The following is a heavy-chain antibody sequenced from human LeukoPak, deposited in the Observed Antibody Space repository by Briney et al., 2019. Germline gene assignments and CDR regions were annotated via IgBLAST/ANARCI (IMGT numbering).Heavy chain of an antibody. D-gene: IGHD6-13*01. Sequence: ASVKVSCKASGYIFTDYAIHWLRQAPGQRPEWMGWMNGGNGNTKYSQKFQGRITLIRDTSAATAYMELSSLRHDDLAVYYCATRLDLSSWYYTPPVYYYYMDVWGKGTTVTVSS. CDR1: GYIFTDYA. CDR3: ATRLDLSSWYYTPPVYYYYMDV. J-gene: IGHJ6*03. CDR2: MNGGNGNT. V-gene: IGHV1-3*01.